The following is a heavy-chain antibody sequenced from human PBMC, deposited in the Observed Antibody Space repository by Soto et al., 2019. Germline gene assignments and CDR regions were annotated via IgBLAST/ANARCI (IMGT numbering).Heavy chain of an antibody. CDR2: ISKDTTII. V-gene: IGHV3-48*02. J-gene: IGHJ4*02. CDR1: GFSFRSYS. CDR3: VRESSSSWPGLDY. D-gene: IGHD6-13*01. Sequence: EVQLMESGGGLVQPGGSLRLSCAASGFSFRSYSMNWVRQAPGKGLEWVSYISKDTTIIYYADSVKGRFTISRDNAEDSLYLQMNSLKDVDTAVYYCVRESSSSWPGLDYWGQGTLVTVSS.